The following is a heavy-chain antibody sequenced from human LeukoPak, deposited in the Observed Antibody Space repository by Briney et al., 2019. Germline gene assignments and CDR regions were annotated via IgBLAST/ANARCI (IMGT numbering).Heavy chain of an antibody. Sequence: GSSVKVSCKASGGTFSSYAISWVRQAPGQGLEWMGGIIPIFGTANYAQKFQGRVTITADESTSTAYMELSSLRSEDTAVYYCARDPITVTTGGRYYYYGMDVWGKGTTVTVSP. CDR1: GGTFSSYA. V-gene: IGHV1-69*01. CDR2: IIPIFGTA. D-gene: IGHD4-11*01. CDR3: ARDPITVTTGGRYYYYGMDV. J-gene: IGHJ6*04.